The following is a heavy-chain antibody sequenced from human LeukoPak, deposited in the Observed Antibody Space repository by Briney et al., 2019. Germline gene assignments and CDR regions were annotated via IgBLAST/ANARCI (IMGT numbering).Heavy chain of an antibody. J-gene: IGHJ5*02. V-gene: IGHV3-64*01. D-gene: IGHD2-15*01. CDR1: GFTFSNYA. Sequence: GGSLRLSCAASGFTFSNYAMHWVRQAPGKGLEYVSAIRSNGGITYYANSVKGRFTISRDNYKNTLYLQLGSLRPEDMAVYYCARDVGGYCSCGSCSWGWLDPWGQGTLVTVSS. CDR2: IRSNGGIT. CDR3: ARDVGGYCSCGSCSWGWLDP.